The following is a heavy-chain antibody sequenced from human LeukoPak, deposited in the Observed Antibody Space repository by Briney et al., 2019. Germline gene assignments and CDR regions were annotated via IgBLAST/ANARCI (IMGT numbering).Heavy chain of an antibody. V-gene: IGHV1-3*01. CDR2: INAGNGNT. J-gene: IGHJ4*02. CDR1: GYTFTSYA. CDR3: ARPYGSGSYYNPFDY. Sequence: ASVKVSCKASGYTFTSYAMHWVRRAPGQRLEWMGWINAGNGNTKYSQKFQGRVTITRDTSASTAYMELSSLRSEDTAVYYCARPYGSGSYYNPFDYWGQGTLVTVSS. D-gene: IGHD3-10*01.